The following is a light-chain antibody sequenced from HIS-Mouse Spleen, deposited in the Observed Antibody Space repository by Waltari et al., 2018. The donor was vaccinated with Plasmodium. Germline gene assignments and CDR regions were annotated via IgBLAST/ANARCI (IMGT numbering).Light chain of an antibody. Sequence: QSALTQPASVSGSPGQSITISCTGTSSDVGSYNLVSWYQQHPGKATKLMMYEGSKRASGVSNRFAGSKSGNTAALTISGLQAEDGADYYCCSYAGSSTFVVFGGGTKLTVL. CDR3: CSYAGSSTFVV. J-gene: IGLJ2*01. CDR2: EGS. V-gene: IGLV2-23*03. CDR1: SSDVGSYNL.